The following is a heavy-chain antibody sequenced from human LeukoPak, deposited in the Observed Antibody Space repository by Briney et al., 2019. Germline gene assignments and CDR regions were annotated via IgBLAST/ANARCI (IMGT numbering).Heavy chain of an antibody. CDR3: ARLYSSSWERWFDP. Sequence: PSETLSLTCAVYGGSFSGYYWSWIRQPPGEGLEWIGEINHSGSTNYNPSLKSRVTISVDTSKNQFSLKLSSVTAADTAVYYCARLYSSSWERWFDPWGQGTLVTVSS. CDR1: GGSFSGYY. J-gene: IGHJ5*02. V-gene: IGHV4-34*01. D-gene: IGHD6-13*01. CDR2: INHSGST.